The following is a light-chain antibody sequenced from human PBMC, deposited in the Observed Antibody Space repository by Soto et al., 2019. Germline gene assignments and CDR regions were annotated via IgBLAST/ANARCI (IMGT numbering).Light chain of an antibody. J-gene: IGKJ1*01. Sequence: EIVLTQSPGTLSLSPGERATLSGRASQTVTSNYLAWYQRKPVQAPRLLIYGASSRATDIPDSFSGSGSGTDFTLTITRLEPEDFAEYFCQQYAGSPSTFGQGTKVEIK. CDR2: GAS. CDR3: QQYAGSPST. V-gene: IGKV3-20*01. CDR1: QTVTSNY.